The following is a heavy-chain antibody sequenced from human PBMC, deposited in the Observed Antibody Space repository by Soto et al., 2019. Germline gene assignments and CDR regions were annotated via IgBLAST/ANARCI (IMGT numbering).Heavy chain of an antibody. D-gene: IGHD6-6*01. V-gene: IGHV3-49*03. CDR2: IRSKAYGGTT. Sequence: GGSLRLSCTASGFTFGDYAMSWFRQAPGKGLEWVGFIRSKAYGGTTEYAASVKGRFTISRDDSKSIAYLQMNSLKTEDTAVYYCTRDRSPKAVRFDYWGQGTLVTVSS. CDR1: GFTFGDYA. J-gene: IGHJ4*02. CDR3: TRDRSPKAVRFDY.